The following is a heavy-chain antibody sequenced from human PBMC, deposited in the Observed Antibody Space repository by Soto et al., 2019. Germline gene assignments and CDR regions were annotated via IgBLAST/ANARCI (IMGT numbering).Heavy chain of an antibody. CDR2: MNPNSGNT. J-gene: IGHJ3*02. D-gene: IGHD5-12*01. Sequence: QVQLVQSGAEVKKPGASVKVSCKASGYTFTSYDINWVRQATGQGLEWMGWMNPNSGNTGYAQKSQGRVTMTRNTSISTAYMELSSLRSEDTGGYYCARVPLRRRAFDIWGQGTMVTVSS. CDR3: ARVPLRRRAFDI. CDR1: GYTFTSYD. V-gene: IGHV1-8*01.